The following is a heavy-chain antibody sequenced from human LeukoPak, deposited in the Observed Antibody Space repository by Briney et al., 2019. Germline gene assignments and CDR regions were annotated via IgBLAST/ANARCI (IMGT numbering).Heavy chain of an antibody. D-gene: IGHD3-9*01. CDR2: INWNGGST. CDR3: ASPRVRGYFDWLFPLDY. J-gene: IGHJ4*02. CDR1: GFTFDEYG. V-gene: IGHV3-20*04. Sequence: PGGSLRLSCAASGFTFDEYGMSWVRQAPGKGLEWVSGINWNGGSTGYADSVKGRFTISRDNAKNSLYLQMNSLRAEDTAVYYCASPRVRGYFDWLFPLDYWGQGTLVTVSS.